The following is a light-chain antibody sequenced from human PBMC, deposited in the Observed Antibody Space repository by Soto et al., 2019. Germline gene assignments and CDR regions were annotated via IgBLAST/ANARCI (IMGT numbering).Light chain of an antibody. CDR3: QQSYSTPRT. V-gene: IGKV1-39*01. Sequence: DIQMTQSPSSLSASVGDSVTITCRASQSLSSYLNWYQQKPGKAPKLLIYAASSLQSGVPSRFRGSGSGTDFTLTISSLQPEDFATYYCQQSYSTPRTFGQGTKVEIK. J-gene: IGKJ1*01. CDR2: AAS. CDR1: QSLSSY.